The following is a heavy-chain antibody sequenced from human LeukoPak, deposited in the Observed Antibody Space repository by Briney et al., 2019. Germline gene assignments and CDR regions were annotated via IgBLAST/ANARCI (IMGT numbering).Heavy chain of an antibody. D-gene: IGHD2-2*01. V-gene: IGHV4-34*01. CDR1: GGSFSGYY. J-gene: IGHJ4*02. CDR2: INHSGST. CDR3: ASVPAAMGAFDY. Sequence: SETLSLTCAVYGGSFSGYYWSWIRQPPGKGLEWIGEINHSGSTNYNPSHKSRVTISVDTSKNQFSLKLSSVTAADTAVYYCASVPAAMGAFDYWGQGTLVTVSS.